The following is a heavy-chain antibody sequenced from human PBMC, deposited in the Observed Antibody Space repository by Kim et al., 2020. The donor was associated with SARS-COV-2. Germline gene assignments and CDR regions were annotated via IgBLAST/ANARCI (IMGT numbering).Heavy chain of an antibody. D-gene: IGHD1-1*01. CDR2: MSSDGSTT. J-gene: IGHJ6*02. CDR3: ARGTVHSGMDV. CDR1: GFTLRGHW. Sequence: GGSLRLSCAASGFTLRGHWMNWVRQAPGKGLLWVARMSSDGSTTHYADSVKGRFVISRDNAKNTLYLQMNSLRAEDTAVYYCARGTVHSGMDVWGQGTTVT. V-gene: IGHV3-74*01.